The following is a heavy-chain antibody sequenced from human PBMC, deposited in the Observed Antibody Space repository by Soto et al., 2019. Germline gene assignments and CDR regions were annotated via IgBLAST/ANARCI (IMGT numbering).Heavy chain of an antibody. V-gene: IGHV4-39*01. D-gene: IGHD4-17*01. J-gene: IGHJ4*02. Sequence: QLQLQESGPGLVKPSETLSLTCTVSGGSISGSSYYWGWIRQPPGKGLEWIGTIFYSGTTYYNPSLKSRVTISVDTSKTQFSLSLTSVTAADTAVYYCASYGDYPDYWGQGTLVTVSS. CDR3: ASYGDYPDY. CDR2: IFYSGTT. CDR1: GGSISGSSYY.